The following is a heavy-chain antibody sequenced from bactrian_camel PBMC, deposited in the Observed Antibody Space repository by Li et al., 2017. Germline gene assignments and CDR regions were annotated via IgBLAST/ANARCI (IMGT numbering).Heavy chain of an antibody. Sequence: VQLVESGGGSVQAGGSLRLSCRISGHSFSSGCMGWFRHSPGKERVGVAAIGSDARIRYADSVKGRFTISQDNAKNTLHLQMNSLKPDDTAIYYCAADWRFWEWCTLVRNEYNVWGQGTQVTVS. V-gene: IGHV3S53*01. J-gene: IGHJ4*01. CDR3: AADWRFWEWCTLVRNEYNV. CDR2: IGSDARI. D-gene: IGHD1*01. CDR1: GHSFSSGC.